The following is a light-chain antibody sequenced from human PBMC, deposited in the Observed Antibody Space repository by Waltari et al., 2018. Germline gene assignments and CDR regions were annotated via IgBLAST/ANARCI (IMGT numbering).Light chain of an antibody. V-gene: IGLV1-36*01. CDR2: ADD. CDR3: AAWDDSLKGVL. Sequence: QSVLTQTPSVSEAPRQRVTISCSGSRSHIGNTAVNWYQQVPGKAPKLLVFADDLLPSGVSDRFSGSKSGTSASLAISGLRSEDEGVYFCAAWDDSLKGVLFGGGTKLTVL. CDR1: RSHIGNTA. J-gene: IGLJ2*01.